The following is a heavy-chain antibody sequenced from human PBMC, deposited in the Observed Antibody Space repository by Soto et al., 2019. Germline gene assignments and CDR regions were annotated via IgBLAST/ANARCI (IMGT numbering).Heavy chain of an antibody. J-gene: IGHJ3*02. V-gene: IGHV4-4*02. Sequence: SETLSLTCTVSGVSTSSSNWWSWVRQPPGEGLEWIGEIYHSGSTNYNPSLQSRVTISVDKSENQFSLKMRSVTAEDTAVYYCARSPSSSWYGGGAFDIWGQGTMVTVSS. CDR2: IYHSGST. CDR3: ARSPSSSWYGGGAFDI. CDR1: GVSTSSSNW. D-gene: IGHD6-13*01.